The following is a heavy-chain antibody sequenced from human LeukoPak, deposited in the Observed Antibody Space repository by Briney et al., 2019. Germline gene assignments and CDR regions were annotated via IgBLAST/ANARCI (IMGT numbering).Heavy chain of an antibody. Sequence: PSETLSLTCAVSGGSISSNSYYWGWFRQPPGKGLEWIGSIYYSGSTYYNPSLKSRVTISVDTSKNQFSLKLSSVTAADTAVYYRARTRYYYNSRSYGAPYYFDYWGQGTLVTVSS. CDR3: ARTRYYYNSRSYGAPYYFDY. V-gene: IGHV4-39*01. CDR1: GGSISSNSYY. D-gene: IGHD3-10*01. CDR2: IYYSGST. J-gene: IGHJ4*02.